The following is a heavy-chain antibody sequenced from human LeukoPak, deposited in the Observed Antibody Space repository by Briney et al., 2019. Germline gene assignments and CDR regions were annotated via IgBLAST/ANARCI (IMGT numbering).Heavy chain of an antibody. CDR3: ARVVYSHYWPEGMDV. V-gene: IGHV4-59*01. CDR2: IYNSETT. Sequence: PSETLSLTCTVSGDSISSYYWSWIRQPPGKGLEWIGYIYNSETTNYNPSLESLVTISEDTSNNQFSLMLTSVTAADTAVYYCARVVYSHYWPEGMDVWGQGTTVTVSS. D-gene: IGHD4-11*01. CDR1: GDSISSYY. J-gene: IGHJ6*02.